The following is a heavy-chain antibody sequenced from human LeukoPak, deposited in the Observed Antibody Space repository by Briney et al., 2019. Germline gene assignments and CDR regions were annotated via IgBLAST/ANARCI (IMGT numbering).Heavy chain of an antibody. V-gene: IGHV3-53*01. CDR1: GFTVSSNS. J-gene: IGHJ4*02. Sequence: GGSLRLSCTVSGFTVSSNSMSWVRQAPGKGLEWVSFIYSGSTHYSDSVKGRFTISRDNSKNTLYLQMNSLRAEDTAVYYCARGRYGSGSYFFDYWAQGTLVTVSS. D-gene: IGHD3-10*01. CDR2: IYSGST. CDR3: ARGRYGSGSYFFDY.